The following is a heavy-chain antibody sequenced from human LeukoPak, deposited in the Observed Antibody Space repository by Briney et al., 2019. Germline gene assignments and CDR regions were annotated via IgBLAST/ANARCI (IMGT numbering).Heavy chain of an antibody. CDR1: GGSISSGDYY. Sequence: SETLSLTCTVSGGSISSGDYYWSWIRQPPGKGLEWIGYIYYSGSTYYNPSLKSRVTISVDTSKNQLSLKLSSVTAADTAVYYCARGAGGTIFGVVIIGSYDAFDIWGQGTMVTVSS. J-gene: IGHJ3*02. CDR3: ARGAGGTIFGVVIIGSYDAFDI. V-gene: IGHV4-30-4*08. CDR2: IYYSGST. D-gene: IGHD3-3*01.